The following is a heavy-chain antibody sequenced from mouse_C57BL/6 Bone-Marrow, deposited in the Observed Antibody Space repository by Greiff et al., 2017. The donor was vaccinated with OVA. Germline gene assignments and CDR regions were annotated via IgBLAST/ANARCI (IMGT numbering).Heavy chain of an antibody. CDR3: ARDWDVGGY. V-gene: IGHV1-54*01. D-gene: IGHD4-1*01. CDR2: INPGSGGT. Sequence: QVQLQQSGAELVRPGTSVKVSCKASGYAFTNYLIEWVKQRPGQGLEWIGVINPGSGGTNYNEKFKGKATLTADKSSSTAYMQLSSPTSEDSAVYFCARDWDVGGYWGQGTTLTVSS. CDR1: GYAFTNYL. J-gene: IGHJ2*01.